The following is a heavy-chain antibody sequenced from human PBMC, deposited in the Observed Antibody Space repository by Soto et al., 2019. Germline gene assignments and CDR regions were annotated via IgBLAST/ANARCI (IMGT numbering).Heavy chain of an antibody. CDR1: GFTFSSNG. CDR2: IRSDGDNT. Sequence: EVQVLESGGGLVQPGGSLRLSCAASGFTFSSNGMNWVRQAPGKGLEWVSGIRSDGDNTYNADSVKGRFTVSRDTSKNTVYLQMNRLRVEDTAIYYCAKGKGVGATPDGANCWGQGTLVTVSS. D-gene: IGHD1-26*01. CDR3: AKGKGVGATPDGANC. J-gene: IGHJ4*02. V-gene: IGHV3-23*01.